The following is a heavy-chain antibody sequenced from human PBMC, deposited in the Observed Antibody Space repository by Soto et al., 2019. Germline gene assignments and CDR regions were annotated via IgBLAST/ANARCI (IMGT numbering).Heavy chain of an antibody. D-gene: IGHD3-22*01. CDR1: GFTFSSYA. CDR3: AKDTYFRDSSGYYVFDY. Sequence: GGSLRLSCAASGFTFSSYAMHWVRQPTGKGLEWVSAIGTAGDTYYAGSAKGRFTISRENAKSSLFLHMNSLRPEDTAVYHCAKDTYFRDSSGYYVFDYWGPGTQVTVSS. J-gene: IGHJ4*02. CDR2: IGTAGDT. V-gene: IGHV3-13*04.